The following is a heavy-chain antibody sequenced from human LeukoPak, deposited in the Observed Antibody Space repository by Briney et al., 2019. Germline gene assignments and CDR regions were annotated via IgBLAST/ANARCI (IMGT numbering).Heavy chain of an antibody. CDR1: GFTFSSYE. D-gene: IGHD4-17*01. CDR2: ISSSGSTI. CDR3: ARITVTTSF. Sequence: GGSLRLSCAASGFTFSSYEMNWVRQAPGKGLEWVSYISSSGSTIYCADSVKGRFTISRDNAKNSLYLQMNSLRAEDTAVYYCARITVTTSFWGQGTLVTVSS. V-gene: IGHV3-48*03. J-gene: IGHJ4*02.